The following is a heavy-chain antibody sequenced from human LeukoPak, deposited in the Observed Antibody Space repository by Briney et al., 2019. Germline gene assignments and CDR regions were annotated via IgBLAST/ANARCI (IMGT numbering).Heavy chain of an antibody. J-gene: IGHJ3*02. CDR2: INPNSGVT. CDR1: GYTFNGYY. D-gene: IGHD3-3*01. CDR3: ARFGVVTNDAFDI. V-gene: IGHV1-2*02. Sequence: ASVNVSCKASGYTFNGYYIHWVRQAPGQGLEWMGWINPNSGVTKYSQQFQGRVTMTWDTSVSTAYMELSRLTSDDTAIYYCARFGVVTNDAFDIWGQGTMVTISS.